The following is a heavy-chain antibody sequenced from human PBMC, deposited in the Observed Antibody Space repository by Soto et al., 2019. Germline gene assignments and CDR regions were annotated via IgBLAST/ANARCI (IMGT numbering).Heavy chain of an antibody. V-gene: IGHV4-59*01. CDR1: GGSISSYY. CDR2: IYYSGST. Sequence: SETLSLTCTVSGGSISSYYWSWIRQPPGKGLEWIGYIYYSGSTNYNPSLKSRVTISVDTSNNQLSLKLSSVTAADTAVYYCALVGYCSSTSCYWHGMDVCGQGARVTVS. CDR3: ALVGYCSSTSCYWHGMDV. D-gene: IGHD2-2*01. J-gene: IGHJ6*02.